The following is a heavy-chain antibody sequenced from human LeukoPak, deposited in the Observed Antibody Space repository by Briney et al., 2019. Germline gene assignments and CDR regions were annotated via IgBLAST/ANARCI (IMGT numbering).Heavy chain of an antibody. D-gene: IGHD3-22*01. J-gene: IGHJ4*02. V-gene: IGHV3-7*01. Sequence: QPGGSLRLSCATSGFTFSSDAMSWVRQHRREGLEWEANIKQVGSEKYYVDSVKGRFPISRDNAKNSLYLQMNSLRAEDTAVYYCARGTYYYDSSGYYYFDYWGQGTLVTVSS. CDR2: IKQVGSEK. CDR3: ARGTYYYDSSGYYYFDY. CDR1: GFTFSSDA.